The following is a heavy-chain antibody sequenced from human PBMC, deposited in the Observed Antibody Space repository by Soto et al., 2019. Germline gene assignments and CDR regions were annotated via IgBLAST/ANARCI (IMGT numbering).Heavy chain of an antibody. CDR2: INHSGST. CDR1: GGCFSGYY. V-gene: IGHV4-34*01. Sequence: PSETLSLTCAVYGGCFSGYYWSWIRQPPGKGLEWIGEINHSGSTNYNPSLKSRVTISVDTSKNQFSLKLSSVTAADTAVYYCARGGFVPPDYWGQGTLVTVSS. D-gene: IGHD3-10*01. J-gene: IGHJ4*02. CDR3: ARGGFVPPDY.